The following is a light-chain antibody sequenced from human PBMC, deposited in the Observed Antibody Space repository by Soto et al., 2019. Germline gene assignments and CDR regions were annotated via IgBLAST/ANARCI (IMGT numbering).Light chain of an antibody. J-gene: IGKJ1*01. V-gene: IGKV3-15*01. Sequence: TQSPATLSVSPGERATLSCRASQSVSSNLAWYQQKPGHAPMLLIYGASTRATGIPARFSGSGSGTEFTLTISSLQSEDFAVYYCQQNNNWPRTFGQGTKVDIK. CDR3: QQNNNWPRT. CDR1: QSVSSN. CDR2: GAS.